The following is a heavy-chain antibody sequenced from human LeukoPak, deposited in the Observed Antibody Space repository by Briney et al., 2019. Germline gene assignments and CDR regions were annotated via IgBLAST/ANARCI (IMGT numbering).Heavy chain of an antibody. D-gene: IGHD4-17*01. CDR1: GGSLSSYY. J-gene: IGHJ4*02. Sequence: PSETLSLTCTVSGGSLSSYYWSWIRQPAGKGLEWIGRIYTSGSTNYNPSLKSRVTMSVDTSKNQFSLKLSSVTAADTAVYYCARESRTTVTISRFDYWGQGTLVTVSS. CDR2: IYTSGST. V-gene: IGHV4-4*07. CDR3: ARESRTTVTISRFDY.